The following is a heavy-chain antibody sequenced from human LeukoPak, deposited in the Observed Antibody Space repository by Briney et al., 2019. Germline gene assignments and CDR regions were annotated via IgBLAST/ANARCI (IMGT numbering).Heavy chain of an antibody. CDR3: ARVVGATKLDY. CDR1: GFTFSSYS. Sequence: GGSQTLSCAASGFTFSSYSMNWVRQAPGKGLEWVSSISSSSSSYIYYADSVKGRFTISRDNAKNSLYLQMNSLRAEDTAVYYCARVVGATKLDYWGQGTLVTVSS. J-gene: IGHJ4*02. CDR2: ISSSSSSYI. D-gene: IGHD1-26*01. V-gene: IGHV3-21*01.